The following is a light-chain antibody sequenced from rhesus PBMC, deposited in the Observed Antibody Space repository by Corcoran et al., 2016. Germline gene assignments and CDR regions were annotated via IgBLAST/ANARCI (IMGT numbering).Light chain of an antibody. J-gene: IGKJ2*01. CDR3: QQYSSRPYS. CDR2: KAS. CDR1: QGISSW. Sequence: DIQMTQSPSSLSASVGDTVTITCRASQGISSWLAWYQQKPGKAPKLLIYKASSLQSGVPSRFSGSGSGTDCTLTISSLQSEDFATYYCQQYSSRPYSFGQGTKVEIK. V-gene: IGKV1-22*01.